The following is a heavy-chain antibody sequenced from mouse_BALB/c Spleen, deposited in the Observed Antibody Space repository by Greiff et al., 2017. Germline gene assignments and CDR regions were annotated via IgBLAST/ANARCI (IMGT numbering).Heavy chain of an antibody. CDR1: GFTFSSFG. CDR2: ISSGSSTI. Sequence: EVMLVESGGGLVQPGGSRKLSCAASGFTFSSFGMHWVRQAPEKGLEWVAYISSGSSTIYYADTVKGRFTISRDNPKNTLFLQMTSLRSEDTAMYYCAREEWSYWGQGTLVTVSA. V-gene: IGHV5-17*02. CDR3: AREEWSY. D-gene: IGHD1-3*01. J-gene: IGHJ3*01.